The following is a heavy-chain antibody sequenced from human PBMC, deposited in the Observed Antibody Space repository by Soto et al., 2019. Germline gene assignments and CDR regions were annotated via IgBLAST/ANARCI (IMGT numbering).Heavy chain of an antibody. CDR1: GGSFSGYY. J-gene: IGHJ5*02. CDR3: ASSEIAVAGTWNWFDP. V-gene: IGHV4-34*01. Sequence: SETLSLTCAVYGGSFSGYYWSWIRQPPGKGLEWIGEINHSGSTNYNPSLKSRVTISVDTSKNQFSLKLSSVTAADTAVYYCASSEIAVAGTWNWFDPWGQGTLVTVSS. CDR2: INHSGST. D-gene: IGHD6-19*01.